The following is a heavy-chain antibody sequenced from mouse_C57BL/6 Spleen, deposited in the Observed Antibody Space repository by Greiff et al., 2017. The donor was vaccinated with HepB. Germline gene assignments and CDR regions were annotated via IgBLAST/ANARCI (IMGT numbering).Heavy chain of an antibody. CDR1: GYTFTDYY. J-gene: IGHJ4*01. CDR3: ARGRPLDY. Sequence: EVQLQQSGPELVKPGASVKISCKASGYTFTDYYMNWVKQSHGKSLEWIGDINPNNGGTSYNQKFKGKATLTVDKSSSTAYMELRSLTSEDSAVYYCARGRPLDYWGQGTSVTVSS. CDR2: INPNNGGT. V-gene: IGHV1-26*01.